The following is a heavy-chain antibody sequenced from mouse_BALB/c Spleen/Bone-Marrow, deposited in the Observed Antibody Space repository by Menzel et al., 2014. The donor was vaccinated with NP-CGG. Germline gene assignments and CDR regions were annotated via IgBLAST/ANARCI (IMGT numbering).Heavy chain of an antibody. V-gene: IGHV1-54*01. CDR2: INPGSGGT. CDR3: ARQLGPPYAMDY. Sequence: VQLQQSGAELVRPGTSVKVSCKASGYAFTNYLIEWVKQRPEQGLEWIGVINPGSGGTNYNEKFRGKATLTADKSSSTAYMQLSSLTSDDSAVYFCARQLGPPYAMDYWGQGTSVTVSS. CDR1: GYAFTNYL. J-gene: IGHJ4*01. D-gene: IGHD3-1*01.